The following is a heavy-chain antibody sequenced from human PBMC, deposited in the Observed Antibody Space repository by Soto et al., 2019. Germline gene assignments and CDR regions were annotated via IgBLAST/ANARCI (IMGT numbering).Heavy chain of an antibody. CDR3: ACFAYSSSFDY. Sequence: QAPGQGLEWMGWISAYNGNTNYAQKLQGRVTMTTDTSTSTAYMELRSLRSDDTAVYYCACFAYSSSFDYWGQGTLVTVSS. D-gene: IGHD6-6*01. V-gene: IGHV1-18*01. CDR2: ISAYNGNT. J-gene: IGHJ4*02.